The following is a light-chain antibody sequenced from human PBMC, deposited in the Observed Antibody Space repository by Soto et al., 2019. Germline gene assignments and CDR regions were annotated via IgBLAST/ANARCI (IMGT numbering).Light chain of an antibody. CDR1: QSVSNRF. V-gene: IGKV3-20*01. CDR3: HQYGSSPRT. Sequence: EIVLTQSPGTLSLSPGERATVSCRASQSVSNRFLAWYLQKPGQAPRLLIFGASSRATGIPDRFSGSGSGTNFTLTISRLEPEDFAVYYCHQYGSSPRTFGQGTTVEIK. CDR2: GAS. J-gene: IGKJ1*01.